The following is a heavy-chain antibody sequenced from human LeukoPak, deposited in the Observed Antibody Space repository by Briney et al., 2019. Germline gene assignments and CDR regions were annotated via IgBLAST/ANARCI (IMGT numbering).Heavy chain of an antibody. Sequence: PSETLSLTCTVSGVSISTYYWSWIRQPPGKGLEWIGYIYYSGSTNYNPSLKSRVTISVDTSKNQFSLKLSSVTAADTAVYYCARARGGYCSSTSCLNNWFDPWGQGTLVTVPS. J-gene: IGHJ5*02. CDR3: ARARGGYCSSTSCLNNWFDP. V-gene: IGHV4-59*01. CDR1: GVSISTYY. D-gene: IGHD2-2*01. CDR2: IYYSGST.